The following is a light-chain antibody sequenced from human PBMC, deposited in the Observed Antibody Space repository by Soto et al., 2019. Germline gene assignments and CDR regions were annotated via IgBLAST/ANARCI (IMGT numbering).Light chain of an antibody. V-gene: IGLV2-8*01. J-gene: IGLJ1*01. Sequence: QSALAQPPSASGSPGQSVTISCTGTSSDVGGYNYVSWYQQHPGKAPKLMIFEVSKRPSGVPDRFSGSKSGNTASLTVSGLQPEDEADYYCSSYAVSKSYVSGRRTKVTV. CDR3: SSYAVSKSYV. CDR2: EVS. CDR1: SSDVGGYNY.